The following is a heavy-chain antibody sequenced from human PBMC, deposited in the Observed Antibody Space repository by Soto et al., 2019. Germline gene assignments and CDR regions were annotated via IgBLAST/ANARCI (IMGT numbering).Heavy chain of an antibody. Sequence: PGGSLRLSCAASGFSIDDFAMHWVRQAPGKGLEWVSSISWDSGKIGYADSVTGRFSVSRDNAKNSLFLQMSSLKPEDTAFYFSAKDNPGRNCDCESTWCEPRGQGXLVTVSS. CDR3: AKDNPGRNCDCESTWCEP. D-gene: IGHD2-21*02. CDR1: GFSIDDFA. J-gene: IGHJ5*02. CDR2: ISWDSGKI. V-gene: IGHV3-9*01.